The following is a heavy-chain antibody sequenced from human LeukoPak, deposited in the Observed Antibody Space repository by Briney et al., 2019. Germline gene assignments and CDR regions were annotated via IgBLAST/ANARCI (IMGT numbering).Heavy chain of an antibody. J-gene: IGHJ4*02. CDR3: ARVTGYVMEDYFDY. D-gene: IGHD6-13*01. CDR1: GGSISSGSYY. Sequence: PSETLSLTCTVSGGSISSGSYYWSWIRQPAGKGLEWIGRIYTSGSTNYNPSLKSRVTISVDTSKNQFPLKLSSVTAADTAVYYCARVTGYVMEDYFDYWGQGTLVTVSS. V-gene: IGHV4-61*02. CDR2: IYTSGST.